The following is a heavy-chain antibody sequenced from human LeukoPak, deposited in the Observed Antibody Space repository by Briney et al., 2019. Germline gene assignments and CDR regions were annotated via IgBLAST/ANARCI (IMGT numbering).Heavy chain of an antibody. CDR3: ARFYGDYGMDV. CDR2: ISSSSSYI. J-gene: IGHJ6*02. D-gene: IGHD4-17*01. V-gene: IGHV3-21*01. Sequence: GGSLRLSCAASGFTFSSYSMNWVRQAPGKGLEWVSSISSSSSYIYYADSVKGRFTISRDNDKNSLYLQMNSLRAEDTAVYYCARFYGDYGMDVWGQGTTVTVSS. CDR1: GFTFSSYS.